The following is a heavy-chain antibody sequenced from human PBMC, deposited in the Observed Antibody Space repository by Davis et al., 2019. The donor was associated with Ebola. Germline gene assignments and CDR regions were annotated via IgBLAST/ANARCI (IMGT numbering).Heavy chain of an antibody. CDR1: GYTFTSYA. Sequence: AASVKVSCKASGYTFTSYAMHWVRQAPGQGLEWMGWISAYNGNTNYAQKLQGRVTMTTDTSTSTAYMELRSLRSDDTAVYYCARDRLAAPFDYWGQGTLVTVSS. CDR2: ISAYNGNT. V-gene: IGHV1-18*01. D-gene: IGHD6-13*01. CDR3: ARDRLAAPFDY. J-gene: IGHJ4*02.